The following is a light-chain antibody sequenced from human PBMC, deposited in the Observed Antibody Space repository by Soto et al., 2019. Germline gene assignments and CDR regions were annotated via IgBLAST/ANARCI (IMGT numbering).Light chain of an antibody. CDR1: SGHSTYI. J-gene: IGLJ3*02. V-gene: IGLV4-60*02. CDR2: VEGSGRY. CDR3: ETWDSNTHV. Sequence: QLVLTQSSSASASLGSSVKLTCTLSSGHSTYIIAWHQQQPGKAPRYLMKVEGSGRYNKESGIPDRFSGSSSGADRYLTISNLQFEDEADYYCETWDSNTHVFGGGTKVTVL.